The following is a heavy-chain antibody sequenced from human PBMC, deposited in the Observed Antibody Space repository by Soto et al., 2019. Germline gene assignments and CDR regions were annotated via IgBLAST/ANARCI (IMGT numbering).Heavy chain of an antibody. CDR2: ISSSSSCI. D-gene: IGHD2-2*01. V-gene: IGHV3-21*01. CDR3: ARVGSREYQLLRDYYGMDV. CDR1: GFTFSSYS. J-gene: IGHJ6*02. Sequence: PGGSLRLSCAASGFTFSSYSMNWVRQAPGKGLEWVSSISSSSSCIYYADSVKGRFTISRDNAKNSLYLQMNSLRAEDTAVYYCARVGSREYQLLRDYYGMDVWGQGTTVTVSS.